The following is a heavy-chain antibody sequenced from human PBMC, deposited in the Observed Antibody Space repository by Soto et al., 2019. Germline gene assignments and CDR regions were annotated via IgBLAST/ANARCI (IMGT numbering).Heavy chain of an antibody. CDR1: VGSISSGCYY. CDR3: ARESWEASAFAY. Sequence: PSETLSLTCTVSVGSISSGCYYLSWIRQHPGKGLEWIGYIYYSWSTEYNPSLKSRVTISVETSKNKFSLKLSSVTAADTAVYYCARESWEASAFAYWGKGKLVTVSS. CDR2: IYYSWST. V-gene: IGHV4-31*03. J-gene: IGHJ4*02. D-gene: IGHD1-26*01.